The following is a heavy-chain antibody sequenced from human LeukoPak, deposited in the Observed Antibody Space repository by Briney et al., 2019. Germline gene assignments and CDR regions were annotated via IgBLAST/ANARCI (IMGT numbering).Heavy chain of an antibody. CDR2: IYYSGST. J-gene: IGHJ5*01. Sequence: PSETLSLTCTISGGSIRSGGYSWSWVRQPPGRGLEWIGYIYYSGSTYYNPSLKSRVTISVDTSKNQFSLKLSSVTAADTAVYYCARESNYYGSGTGWFDSWGQGTLVTVSS. CDR1: GGSIRSGGYS. CDR3: ARESNYYGSGTGWFDS. V-gene: IGHV4-30-4*07. D-gene: IGHD3-10*01.